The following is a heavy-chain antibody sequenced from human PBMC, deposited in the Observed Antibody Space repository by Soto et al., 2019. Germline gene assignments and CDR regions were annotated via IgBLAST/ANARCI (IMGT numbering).Heavy chain of an antibody. D-gene: IGHD3-9*01. CDR1: GYTFTSYV. J-gene: IGHJ6*02. V-gene: IGHV1-18*01. CDR3: ARGGEADYDILTGSIDYSCMDV. CDR2: ISAYNGNT. Sequence: QVQLVQSGAEVKKPGASVKVSCKASGYTFTSYVISWVRQAPGQGLEWMGWISAYNGNTNYAQKLQGRVTMTTDTSTSTDYMELRSLRSEDTAVYYCARGGEADYDILTGSIDYSCMDVWGQGTTVTVSS.